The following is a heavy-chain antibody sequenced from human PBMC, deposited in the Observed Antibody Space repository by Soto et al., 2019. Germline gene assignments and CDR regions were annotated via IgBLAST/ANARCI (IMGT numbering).Heavy chain of an antibody. J-gene: IGHJ3*02. CDR2: INAGNGNT. V-gene: IGHV1-3*01. CDR1: GYTFTSYA. CDR3: ARDVRGGLRYFDWLSAGVAFYI. Sequence: ASVKVSCKASGYTFTSYAMHWVRQAPGQRLEWKGRINAGNGNTKYSQKFQGRVTITRDTSASTAYMELSSLRSEDTAVYYCARDVRGGLRYFDWLSAGVAFYICGQGTMVTVSS. D-gene: IGHD3-9*01.